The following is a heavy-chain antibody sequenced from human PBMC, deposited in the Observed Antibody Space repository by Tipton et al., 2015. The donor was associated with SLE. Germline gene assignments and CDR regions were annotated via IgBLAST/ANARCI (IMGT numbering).Heavy chain of an antibody. V-gene: IGHV3-23*01. Sequence: SLRLSCAASGFTFSSYAMSWVRQAPGKGLEWVSAISGSGGSTYYADSVKGRFTISRDNSKNTLYLQMNSLRAEDTAVYYCAKGRDIVVVPALAWGQGTTVTVSS. CDR1: GFTFSSYA. CDR3: AKGRDIVVVPALA. J-gene: IGHJ6*02. CDR2: ISGSGGST. D-gene: IGHD2-2*01.